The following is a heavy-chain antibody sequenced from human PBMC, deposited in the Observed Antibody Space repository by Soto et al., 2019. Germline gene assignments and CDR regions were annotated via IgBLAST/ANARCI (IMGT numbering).Heavy chain of an antibody. CDR2: IYYNGNA. J-gene: IGHJ4*02. V-gene: IGHV4-31*03. Sequence: QVQLQESGPGLVKPSQTLSLTCTVSGGSISSGTYYWSWIRQHPGKGLEWIGFIYYNGNAFYNPSLKSRVAISLDTSKNQSSLKLSSLTAADTAVYFCARGELWWDFWGQGTLVTVSS. CDR3: ARGELWWDF. CDR1: GGSISSGTYY. D-gene: IGHD3-10*01.